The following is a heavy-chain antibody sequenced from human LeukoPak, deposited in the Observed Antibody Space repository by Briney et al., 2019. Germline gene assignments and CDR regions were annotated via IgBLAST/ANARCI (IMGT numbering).Heavy chain of an antibody. CDR2: ISYDGSNK. J-gene: IGHJ4*02. CDR1: GFTFSSYE. Sequence: PGGSLRLSCAASGFTFSSYEMNWVRQAPGKGLEWVAVISYDGSNKYYADSVKGRFTISRDNSKNTLYLQMNSLRAEDTAVYYCARLAGREFDYWGQGTLVTVSS. V-gene: IGHV3-30-3*01. D-gene: IGHD3-10*01. CDR3: ARLAGREFDY.